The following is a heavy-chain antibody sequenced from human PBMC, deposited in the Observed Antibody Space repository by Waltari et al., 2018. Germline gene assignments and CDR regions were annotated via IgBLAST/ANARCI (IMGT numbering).Heavy chain of an antibody. J-gene: IGHJ2*01. CDR1: GYTFTGYY. Sequence: QVQLVQSGAEVKKPGASVKVSCKASGYTFTGYYMHWVRQAPGQGLEWRGRINPNSGGTNYAQKLQGRVTMTRDTSISTAYMELSRLRSDDTAVYYCARIATVTTSGSYWYFDLWGRGTLVTVSS. V-gene: IGHV1-2*06. CDR2: INPNSGGT. CDR3: ARIATVTTSGSYWYFDL. D-gene: IGHD4-17*01.